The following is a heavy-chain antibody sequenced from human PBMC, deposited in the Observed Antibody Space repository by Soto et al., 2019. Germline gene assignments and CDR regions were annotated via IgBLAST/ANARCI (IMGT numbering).Heavy chain of an antibody. CDR1: GGSISSGGYY. J-gene: IGHJ6*02. V-gene: IGHV4-31*03. CDR3: ARWASDYGMDV. Sequence: SETLSLTCTVSGGSISSGGYYWSWIRQHPGKGLEWIGYIYYSGSTYYNPSLKSRVTISVDTSKNQFSLKLSSVTAADTAVYYCARWASDYGMDVWGQGTTVTVSS. CDR2: IYYSGST.